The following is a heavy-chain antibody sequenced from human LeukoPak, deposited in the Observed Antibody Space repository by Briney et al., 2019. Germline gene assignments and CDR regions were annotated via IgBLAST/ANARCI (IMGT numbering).Heavy chain of an antibody. V-gene: IGHV3-23*01. D-gene: IGHD3-10*01. Sequence: GGSLRLSCAASGFTFSSYAMSWVRQAPGKGLEWVSAISGSGGSTYYADSVKGRFTISRDNSKNTLYLQMNSLRAEDTAVYYCAKGGVRGFIITWFDYWGQGTLVTVSS. CDR3: AKGGVRGFIITWFDY. CDR1: GFTFSSYA. CDR2: ISGSGGST. J-gene: IGHJ4*02.